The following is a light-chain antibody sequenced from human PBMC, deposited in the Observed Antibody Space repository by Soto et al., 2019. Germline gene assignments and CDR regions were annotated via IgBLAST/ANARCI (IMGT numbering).Light chain of an antibody. V-gene: IGKV1-5*01. CDR3: QQYHRLMYT. CDR1: QSVRNW. J-gene: IGKJ2*01. CDR2: DAS. Sequence: DIQMTQSPSTLSASVGDRVTITCRASQSVRNWLAWYQQKPGKAPKLLIFDASSLEVGVPSRFSGSGSGTEFTLTINSLQADDFATYYCQQYHRLMYTFGQGTKLEIK.